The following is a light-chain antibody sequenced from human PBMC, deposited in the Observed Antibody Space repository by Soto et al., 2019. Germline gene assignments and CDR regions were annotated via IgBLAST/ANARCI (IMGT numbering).Light chain of an antibody. Sequence: QSALTQPPSASGSPGQSVTISCTGTSSDVGGYNYVSWYQHHPGKAPKLIIYEVDERPSGVPDRFSGSKSGNTASLTVSGLQAEDEADYYCSSYVGSNNFPYVFGTGTKLPVL. CDR3: SSYVGSNNFPYV. V-gene: IGLV2-8*01. CDR2: EVD. CDR1: SSDVGGYNY. J-gene: IGLJ1*01.